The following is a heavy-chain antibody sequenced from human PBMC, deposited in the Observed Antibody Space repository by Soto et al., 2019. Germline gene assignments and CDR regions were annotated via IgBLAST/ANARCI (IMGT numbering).Heavy chain of an antibody. CDR1: GGSISNYY. V-gene: IGHV4-59*01. Sequence: SETLSLTCTVSGGSISNYYWSWIRQPPGKGLEWIGYVYYSGSTNYNPSLKSRVTISVDTSKNQFSLKLSSVTAADTAVYYCAREPLTSAQGTLVTVSA. J-gene: IGHJ5*02. CDR2: VYYSGST. CDR3: AREPLT.